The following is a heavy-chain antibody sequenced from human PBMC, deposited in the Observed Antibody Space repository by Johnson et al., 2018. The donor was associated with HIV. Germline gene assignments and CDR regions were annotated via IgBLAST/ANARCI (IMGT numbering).Heavy chain of an antibody. CDR3: ARALTGTTQGAFDS. CDR2: INWSGGNT. Sequence: VQLVESGGGVVRPGGSLRLSCAASGFTFDDYGMSWVRQAPGKGLEWVSGINWSGGNTDYADSVKGRFTISRDNAKNTLLLQMKSLRAEDTALYYCARALTGTTQGAFDSWGQGTMVTVSS. V-gene: IGHV3-20*04. D-gene: IGHD1-7*01. J-gene: IGHJ3*02. CDR1: GFTFDDYG.